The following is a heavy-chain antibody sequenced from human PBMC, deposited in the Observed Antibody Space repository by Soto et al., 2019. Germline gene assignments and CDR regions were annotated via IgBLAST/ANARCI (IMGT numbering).Heavy chain of an antibody. CDR2: INAGNGNT. D-gene: IGHD6-13*01. CDR3: ARLPAAGPYYYYGMDV. V-gene: IGHV1-3*01. J-gene: IGHJ6*02. CDR1: GYTFTSYA. Sequence: GASVKVSCKASGYTFTSYAMHWVRQAPGQRLEWMGWINAGNGNTKYSQKFQGRVTITRDTSASTAYMELSSLRSEDTAVYYCARLPAAGPYYYYGMDVWGQGTTVTVS.